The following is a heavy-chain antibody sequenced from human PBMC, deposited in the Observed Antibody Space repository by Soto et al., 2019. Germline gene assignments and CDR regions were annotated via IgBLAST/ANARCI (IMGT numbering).Heavy chain of an antibody. CDR2: IYPGDSDT. D-gene: IGHD6-13*01. Sequence: VEPLGISWKGSGYKFTGYWIAWVRQMPGKGLECLGIIYPGDSDTRYSPSFQGQVTISADKSITTAYLQWTSLRASDTAMYYCAMYSSRIDYWGQGTLVTVSS. CDR1: GYKFTGYW. J-gene: IGHJ4*02. V-gene: IGHV5-51*01. CDR3: AMYSSRIDY.